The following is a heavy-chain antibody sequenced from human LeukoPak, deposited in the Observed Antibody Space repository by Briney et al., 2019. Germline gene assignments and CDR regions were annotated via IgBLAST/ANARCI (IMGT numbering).Heavy chain of an antibody. CDR3: TTDPVGAPWFFDY. J-gene: IGHJ4*02. D-gene: IGHD1-26*01. CDR1: GFTFSNAW. V-gene: IGHV3-15*01. CDR2: IKSKTDGGTT. Sequence: GGSLRLSCAASGFTFSNAWMSWVRQAPGKGLEWVGRIKSKTDGGTTDYAAPVKGRFTISRDDSKNTLYLQMNSLKTEDTAVYYCTTDPVGAPWFFDYWGQGTLVTVSS.